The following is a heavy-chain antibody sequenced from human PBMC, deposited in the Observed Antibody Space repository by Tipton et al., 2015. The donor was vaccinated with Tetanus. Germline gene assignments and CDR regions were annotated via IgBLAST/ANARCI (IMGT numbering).Heavy chain of an antibody. CDR3: ARRVVGATLDY. V-gene: IGHV4-31*03. CDR1: GGSLRSGGYY. Sequence: TLSLTCTVSGGSLRSGGYYWSWIRQHPGQGLEWIGYIYYTGNTYYNPSLKSRVTLSIDMSKNQFSLRLSSVTAADTAVYFCARRVVGATLDYWGQGSLVTVSP. D-gene: IGHD1-26*01. CDR2: IYYTGNT. J-gene: IGHJ4*02.